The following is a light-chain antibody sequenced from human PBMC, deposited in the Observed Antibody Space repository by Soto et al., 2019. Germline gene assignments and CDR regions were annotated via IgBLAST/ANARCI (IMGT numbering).Light chain of an antibody. CDR2: DAS. V-gene: IGKV1-5*01. CDR1: QSLSRS. Sequence: DIQMTQSPSTLSASVGDRVTITCQASQSLSRSLAWYQQKPGKAPKLLIYDASTLERGVPSRFSGSGSGTDFTLTIDNLQPDDFASYYCQQYISFSLTFGGGTKVDIK. CDR3: QQYISFSLT. J-gene: IGKJ4*01.